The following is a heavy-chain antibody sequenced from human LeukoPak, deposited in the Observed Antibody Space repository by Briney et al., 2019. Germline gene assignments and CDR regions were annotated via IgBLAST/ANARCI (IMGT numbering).Heavy chain of an antibody. CDR1: GYTFTSYA. CDR2: INPSGGST. Sequence: ASVKVSCKASGYTFTSYAMNWVRQAPGQGLEWMGIINPSGGSTSYAQKFQGRVTMTRDTSISTAYMELSRLRSDDTAVYYCASGGSGKTKIYCYYYMDVWGKGTTVTISS. V-gene: IGHV1-46*01. J-gene: IGHJ6*03. D-gene: IGHD3-10*01. CDR3: ASGGSGKTKIYCYYYMDV.